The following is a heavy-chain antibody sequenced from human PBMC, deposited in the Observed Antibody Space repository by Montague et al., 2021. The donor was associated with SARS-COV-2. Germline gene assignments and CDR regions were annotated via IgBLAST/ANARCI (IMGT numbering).Heavy chain of an antibody. J-gene: IGHJ6*02. Sequence: SLRLSCAASGFTFSSYSMNWVRQAPGKGLEWVSFISSNSSYIYYSDSVNGRFTISSDNAKNSLYLQMNSLRADDTAVYYWARGYDFWSGCYYYYYRMDVWGQGTTVTVSS. CDR2: ISSNSSYI. D-gene: IGHD3-3*01. CDR1: GFTFSSYS. V-gene: IGHV3-21*04. CDR3: ARGYDFWSGCYYYYYRMDV.